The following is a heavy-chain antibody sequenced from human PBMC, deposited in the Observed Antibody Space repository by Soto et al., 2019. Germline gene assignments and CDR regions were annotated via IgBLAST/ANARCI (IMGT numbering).Heavy chain of an antibody. V-gene: IGHV3-73*01. D-gene: IGHD1-26*01. Sequence: PGGSLRLSCAVSGFTFSDSAMHWVRQASGEGLEWVGRVRSKAKTYATAYAASVKGRFTISRDDSKNTAYLQMNSLKTEDTAVYYCTPEGAGFDYWGQGTLVTVSS. CDR1: GFTFSDSA. J-gene: IGHJ4*02. CDR3: TPEGAGFDY. CDR2: VRSKAKTYAT.